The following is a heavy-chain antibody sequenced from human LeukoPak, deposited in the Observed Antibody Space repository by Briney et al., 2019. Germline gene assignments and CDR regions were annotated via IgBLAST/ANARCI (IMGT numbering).Heavy chain of an antibody. D-gene: IGHD3-10*01. CDR3: ARDVGYASNGYYYGRFDD. CDR1: GGSISTSSSY. J-gene: IGHJ4*02. V-gene: IGHV4-30-4*08. CDR2: IHYSGST. Sequence: SETLSLTCTVSGGSISTSSSYWGWIRQPPGKGLEWIGYIHYSGSTYSNPSLKSRVFISLDTSKSQFSLKLTSVTAADTAVYYCARDVGYASNGYYYGRFDDWGQGTLVTVSS.